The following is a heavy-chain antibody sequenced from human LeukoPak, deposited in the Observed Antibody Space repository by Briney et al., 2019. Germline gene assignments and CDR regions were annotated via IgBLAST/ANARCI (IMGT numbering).Heavy chain of an antibody. V-gene: IGHV3-48*03. D-gene: IGHD6-13*01. CDR1: GFTFSSYE. CDR3: ARDQGVPGIAAAGYYFDY. J-gene: IGHJ4*02. Sequence: GGSLRLSCAASGFTFSSYETNWVRQAPGKGLEWVSYISSSGSAIYYADSVKGRFTISRDNAKNSLYLQMNSLRAEDTAVYYCARDQGVPGIAAAGYYFDYWGQGTLVTVSS. CDR2: ISSSGSAI.